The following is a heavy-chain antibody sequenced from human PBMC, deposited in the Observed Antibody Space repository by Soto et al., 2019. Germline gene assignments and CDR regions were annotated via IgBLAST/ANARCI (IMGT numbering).Heavy chain of an antibody. CDR1: GYTFTSYY. Sequence: GASVKVSCKASGYTFTSYYMHWVRQAPGQGLEWMGIINPSGGSTSYAQKFQGRVTMTRDTSTSTVYMELSSLRSEDTAVYYCARGQRRGYSGYGPGNYWGQGTLVTVSS. V-gene: IGHV1-46*01. D-gene: IGHD5-12*01. J-gene: IGHJ4*02. CDR2: INPSGGST. CDR3: ARGQRRGYSGYGPGNY.